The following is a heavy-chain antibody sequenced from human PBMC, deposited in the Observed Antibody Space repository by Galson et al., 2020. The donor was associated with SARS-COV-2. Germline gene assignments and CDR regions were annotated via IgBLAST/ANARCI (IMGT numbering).Heavy chain of an antibody. CDR3: ASVMVASGGILVYYYGMDV. D-gene: IGHD3-16*02. CDR1: GGSISNSSYY. V-gene: IGHV4-39*02. Sequence: ASETLSLTCTVSGGSISNSSYYWGWIRQPPGKRPAWIANIYSTGTTYYHPSLKSRLPISIDTSEYHFSLKLSSVTAADTAVYYCASVMVASGGILVYYYGMDVWGQGTTVTVSS. CDR2: IYSTGTT. J-gene: IGHJ6*02.